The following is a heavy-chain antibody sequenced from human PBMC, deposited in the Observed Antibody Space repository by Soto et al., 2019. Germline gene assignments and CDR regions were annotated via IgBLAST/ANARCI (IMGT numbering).Heavy chain of an antibody. J-gene: IGHJ6*02. CDR1: GGSISSGGYS. CDR3: ASRSTSFGVVVPAGAAYYGMDV. D-gene: IGHD2-2*01. V-gene: IGHV4-30-2*01. Sequence: TLSLTCAVSGGSISSGGYSWSWIRQPPGKGLEWIGYIYHSGSTYYNPSLKSRVTISVDRSKNQFSLKLSSVTAADTAVYYCASRSTSFGVVVPAGAAYYGMDVWGQGTTVTVSS. CDR2: IYHSGST.